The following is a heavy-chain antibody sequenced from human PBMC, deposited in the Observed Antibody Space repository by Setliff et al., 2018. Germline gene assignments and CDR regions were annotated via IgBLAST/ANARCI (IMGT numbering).Heavy chain of an antibody. D-gene: IGHD3-10*01. J-gene: IGHJ5*02. CDR3: AREPSISLHYGSGSYYWFDP. V-gene: IGHV1-69*10. CDR1: GGTFSSYA. CDR2: IIPILGIA. Sequence: SVKVSCKASGGTFSSYAISWVRQAPGQGLEWMGGIIPILGIANYAQKFQGRVTITADESTSTAYMELSSLRSEDTAVYYCAREPSISLHYGSGSYYWFDPWGQGTLVTSPQ.